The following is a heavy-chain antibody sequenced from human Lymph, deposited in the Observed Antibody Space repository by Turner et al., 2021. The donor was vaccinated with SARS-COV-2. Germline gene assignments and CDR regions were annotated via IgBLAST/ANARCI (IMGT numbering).Heavy chain of an antibody. V-gene: IGHV4-31*03. CDR3: ARVRSAAGFWCFDL. Sequence: QVQLQESGPGLVKPSQTLSLTCTVSGGSISSGGYYWSWIRQHPGKGLEWIGYIYYSGSTYYNPSLKSRVTISVDTSKNQFSLKLSSVTAADTDVYYCARVRSAAGFWCFDLWGRGTLVTVSS. CDR2: IYYSGST. CDR1: GGSISSGGYY. J-gene: IGHJ2*01. D-gene: IGHD6-13*01.